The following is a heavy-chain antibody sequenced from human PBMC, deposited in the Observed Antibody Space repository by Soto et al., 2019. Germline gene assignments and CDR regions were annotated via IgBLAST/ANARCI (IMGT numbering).Heavy chain of an antibody. Sequence: PGGSLRLSCAASGFTFSSYGMNWVRQAPGKGLEWVSYISSSGSTIYYADSVKGRFTISRDNAKNSLYLQMNSLRAENTAVYYSARHHQWGPYRGPAFDIWGQGTMVTVSS. J-gene: IGHJ3*02. CDR3: ARHHQWGPYRGPAFDI. CDR1: GFTFSSYG. V-gene: IGHV3-48*03. D-gene: IGHD1-26*01. CDR2: ISSSGSTI.